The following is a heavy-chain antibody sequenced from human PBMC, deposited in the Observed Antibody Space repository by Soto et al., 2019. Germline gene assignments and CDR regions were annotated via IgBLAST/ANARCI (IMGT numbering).Heavy chain of an antibody. Sequence: ASVKVSCKASGYTFTSYAMHWVRQAPGQRLEWMGWINAGNGNTKYSQKLQGRVTITRDTSASTAYMELSSLRSEDTAVYYCARDVGYYDFWSGYSLAFDIWGQGTMVTVSS. CDR1: GYTFTSYA. CDR2: INAGNGNT. J-gene: IGHJ3*02. CDR3: ARDVGYYDFWSGYSLAFDI. D-gene: IGHD3-3*01. V-gene: IGHV1-3*01.